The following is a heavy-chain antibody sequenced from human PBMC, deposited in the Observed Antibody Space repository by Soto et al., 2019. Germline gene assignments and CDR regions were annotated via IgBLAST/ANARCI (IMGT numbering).Heavy chain of an antibody. CDR1: GFTFSSYA. J-gene: IGHJ4*02. CDR2: ISGSGGST. Sequence: GGSLRLSCAASGFTFSSYAMSWVRQAPGKGLEWVSAISGSGGSTYYADSVKGRFTISRDNSKNTLYLQMNSLRAEDTAVYYCANSQYSSGWYIYWGQGTLVTVSS. CDR3: ANSQYSSGWYIY. V-gene: IGHV3-23*01. D-gene: IGHD6-19*01.